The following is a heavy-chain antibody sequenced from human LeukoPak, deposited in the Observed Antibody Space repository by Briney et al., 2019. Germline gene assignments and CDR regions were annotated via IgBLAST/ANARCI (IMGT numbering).Heavy chain of an antibody. V-gene: IGHV1-69*04. CDR3: ARARHDLWFGELYYFDY. J-gene: IGHJ4*02. CDR1: GGTFSSYA. CDR2: IIPILGIA. D-gene: IGHD3-10*01. Sequence: ASVKVSCKASGGTFSSYAISWVRQAPGQGLEWMGRIIPILGIANCAQKFQGRVTITADKSTSTAYMELSSLRSEDTAVYYCARARHDLWFGELYYFDYWGQGTLVTVSS.